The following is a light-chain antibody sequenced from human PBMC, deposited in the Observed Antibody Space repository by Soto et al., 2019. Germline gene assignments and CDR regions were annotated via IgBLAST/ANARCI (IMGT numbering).Light chain of an antibody. V-gene: IGKV3-20*01. CDR1: QSVSRGY. CDR3: QQHAG. CDR2: GAS. Sequence: EIVLTQSPGTLSLSPGERATLSCRASQSVSRGYLAWYQQKPGQAPRLLIYGASSRATGIPDRFSGSGSGTDFTLTISRLEPEDFAVYYCQQHAGFGGGTKVEIK. J-gene: IGKJ4*01.